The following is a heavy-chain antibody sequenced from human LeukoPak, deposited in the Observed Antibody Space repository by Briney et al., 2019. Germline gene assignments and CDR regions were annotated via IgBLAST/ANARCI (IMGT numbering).Heavy chain of an antibody. J-gene: IGHJ3*02. CDR1: GFTFSSYG. V-gene: IGHV3-30*18. D-gene: IGHD4/OR15-4a*01. CDR2: ISYDGSNK. Sequence: GGSLRLSCAASGFTFSSYGMHWVRQAPGKGLEWVAVISYDGSNKYYADSVKGRFTISRDNSKNKLYLQMNSLRAEDTAVYYCAKVAQSLTAFDIWGQGTMVTVSS. CDR3: AKVAQSLTAFDI.